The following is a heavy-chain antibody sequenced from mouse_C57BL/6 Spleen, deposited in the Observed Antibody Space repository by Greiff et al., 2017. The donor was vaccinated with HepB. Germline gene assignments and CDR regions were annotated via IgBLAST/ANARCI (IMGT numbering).Heavy chain of an antibody. V-gene: IGHV1-62-2*01. CDR1: GYTFTEYT. D-gene: IGHD4-1*01. CDR3: ARHEVGNWDVDWYFDV. Sequence: VQLQESGAELVKPGASVKLSCKASGYTFTEYTIHWVKQRSGQGLEWIGWFYPGSGSIKYNEKFKDKATLTADKSSSTVYMELSRLTSEDSAVYFCARHEVGNWDVDWYFDVWGTGTTVTVSS. CDR2: FYPGSGSI. J-gene: IGHJ1*03.